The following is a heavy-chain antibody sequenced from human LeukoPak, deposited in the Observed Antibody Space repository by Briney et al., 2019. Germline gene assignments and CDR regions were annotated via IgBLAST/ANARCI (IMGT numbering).Heavy chain of an antibody. D-gene: IGHD3-9*01. CDR1: GFTFSSYW. Sequence: PGGSLRLSCAASGFTFSSYWMSWVRQAPGKGREWVANIKQDGSEKYYVDSVKGRFTISRDNAKNSLYLQMNSLRAEDTAVYYCARVPFTILAYYFDYWGQGTLVTVSS. J-gene: IGHJ4*02. CDR3: ARVPFTILAYYFDY. V-gene: IGHV3-7*01. CDR2: IKQDGSEK.